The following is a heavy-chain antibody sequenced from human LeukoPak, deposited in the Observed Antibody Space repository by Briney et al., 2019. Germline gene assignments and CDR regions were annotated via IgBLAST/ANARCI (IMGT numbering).Heavy chain of an antibody. V-gene: IGHV3-21*01. CDR2: ISSSSSYI. Sequence: GGSLRLSCAASGFSFSSYSMNWVRQAPGKGLEWVSSISSSSSYIYYADSVKGRFTISRDNAKNSLYLQMNSLRAEDTAVYYCARDERLGFDYWGQGTLVTVSS. CDR3: ARDERLGFDY. J-gene: IGHJ4*02. CDR1: GFSFSSYS. D-gene: IGHD6-19*01.